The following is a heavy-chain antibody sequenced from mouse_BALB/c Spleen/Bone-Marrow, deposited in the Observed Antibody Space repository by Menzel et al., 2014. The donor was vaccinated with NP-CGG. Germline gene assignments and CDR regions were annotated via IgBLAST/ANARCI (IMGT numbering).Heavy chain of an antibody. CDR3: ASYYYGSSLFAY. J-gene: IGHJ3*01. CDR1: GFNIKDTY. CDR2: IDPANGNT. V-gene: IGHV14-3*02. D-gene: IGHD1-1*01. Sequence: VQLQQSGAELVKPGASVKLSCTASGFNIKDTYMHWVKQRPEQGLEWIGRIDPANGNTKYDPKFQGKATITADTSSNTAYPQLSSLTSEDTAVYYCASYYYGSSLFAYWGQGTLVTVTA.